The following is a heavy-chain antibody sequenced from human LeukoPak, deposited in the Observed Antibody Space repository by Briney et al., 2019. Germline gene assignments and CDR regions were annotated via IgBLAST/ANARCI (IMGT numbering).Heavy chain of an antibody. D-gene: IGHD4-17*01. J-gene: IGHJ3*02. V-gene: IGHV1-2*02. CDR3: AREAFTTVTSATDAFDI. CDR1: GYTFTSYY. CDR2: INPKSGGA. Sequence: EASVKVSCKASGYTFTSYYMHWVRQAPGQGLEWMGWINPKSGGANSAQRFQGRVTMTRDTSVSTTYMELSRLRSDDTAVYYCAREAFTTVTSATDAFDIWGQGTMVTVSS.